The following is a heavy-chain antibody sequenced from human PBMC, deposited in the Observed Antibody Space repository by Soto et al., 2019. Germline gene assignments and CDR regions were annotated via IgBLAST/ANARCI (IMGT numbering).Heavy chain of an antibody. Sequence: EVQLVESGGGLVKPGGSLRLSCAASGFTFSSYSMNWVRQAPGKGLEWVSSISSSSSYIYYADSVKGRFTISRDNAKNSLYLQMNGLRAEDTAVYYCARDPYCGGDCYSSDAFDIWGQGTMVTVSS. CDR3: ARDPYCGGDCYSSDAFDI. V-gene: IGHV3-21*01. CDR2: ISSSSSYI. D-gene: IGHD2-21*01. J-gene: IGHJ3*02. CDR1: GFTFSSYS.